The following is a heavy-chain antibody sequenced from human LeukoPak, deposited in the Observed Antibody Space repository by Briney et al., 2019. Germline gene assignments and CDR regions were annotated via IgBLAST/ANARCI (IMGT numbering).Heavy chain of an antibody. CDR3: AKSNGYGLVDI. V-gene: IGHV4-34*01. CDR2: INHSGST. D-gene: IGHD3-10*01. CDR1: GGSFSGYY. Sequence: SETLSLTCAAYGGSFSGYYWSWLRQPPGKGLEWMGEINHSGSTNYNPSLKSRVTISLDTSRNQFSLKLTSVTAADTAVYYCAKSNGYGLVDIWGQGTMVTVSS. J-gene: IGHJ3*02.